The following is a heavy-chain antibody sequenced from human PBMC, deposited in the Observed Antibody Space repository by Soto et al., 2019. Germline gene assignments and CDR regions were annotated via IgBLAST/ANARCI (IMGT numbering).Heavy chain of an antibody. Sequence: QITLAESGPPRVKPTQTLTLTCIFSGFSLSTTGVSVGWIRQPPGKALPWLAFIYWDDDKRYSPYLRSRLTITNDTSGQQVALTIPTIDPVDTATYFCAHRARLQGNGDGGYLDSWGQGTLVTVSS. CDR3: AHRARLQGNGDGGYLDS. D-gene: IGHD3-10*01. V-gene: IGHV2-5*02. J-gene: IGHJ4*02. CDR2: IYWDDDK. CDR1: GFSLSTTGVS.